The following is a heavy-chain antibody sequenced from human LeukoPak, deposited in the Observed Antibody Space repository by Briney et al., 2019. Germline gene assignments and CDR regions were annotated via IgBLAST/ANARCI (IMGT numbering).Heavy chain of an antibody. D-gene: IGHD2-15*01. Sequence: PSETLSLTCTVSGGSISSYYWSWIRQPPGKGLEWIGYIYYSGSTNYNPPLKSRVTISVDTSKNQFSLKLSSVTAADTAVYYCARIPLAATAGWFDPWGQGTLVTVSS. V-gene: IGHV4-59*08. CDR1: GGSISSYY. CDR2: IYYSGST. J-gene: IGHJ5*02. CDR3: ARIPLAATAGWFDP.